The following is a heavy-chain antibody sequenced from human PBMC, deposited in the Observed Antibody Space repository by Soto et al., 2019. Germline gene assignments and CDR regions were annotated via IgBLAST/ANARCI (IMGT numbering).Heavy chain of an antibody. CDR2: IIPIFATG. V-gene: IGHV1-69*01. CDR3: ARAYLGYCSSTSCHGSWFDH. CDR1: GGTFSSYA. D-gene: IGHD2-2*01. J-gene: IGHJ5*02. Sequence: QVQLVQSGAEVKKPGSSVKVSCKASGGTFSSYAISWVRQAPGQGLECMGGIIPIFATGNYPQKLQGRVTITADESTSTAYLELSSLRSEDTAVYYCARAYLGYCSSTSCHGSWFDHWGQVTLVTVSS.